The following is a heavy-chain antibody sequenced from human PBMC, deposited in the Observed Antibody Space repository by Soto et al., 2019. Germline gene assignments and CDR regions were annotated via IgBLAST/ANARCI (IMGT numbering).Heavy chain of an antibody. V-gene: IGHV1-69*13. Sequence: GASVEVSCKASGGTFSSYAISWVRQSPGQGLEWMGGIIPIFGTANYAQKFQGRVTITADESTSTAYMELSSLRSEDTAVYYCARDGDTAMVVSLDYWGQGTLVTVSS. CDR3: ARDGDTAMVVSLDY. J-gene: IGHJ4*02. CDR2: IIPIFGTA. CDR1: GGTFSSYA. D-gene: IGHD5-18*01.